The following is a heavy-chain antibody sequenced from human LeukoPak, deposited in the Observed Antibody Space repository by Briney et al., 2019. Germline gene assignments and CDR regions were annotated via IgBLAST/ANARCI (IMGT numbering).Heavy chain of an antibody. CDR3: ARRGDGYNQGVWYFDY. J-gene: IGHJ4*02. CDR2: IYYSGST. D-gene: IGHD5-24*01. Sequence: PSETLSLTCTVSGGSISSYYWSWIRQPPGKGLEWIGYIYYSGSTNYNPPLKSRVTTSVDMSNNQFSLKLSSVTAADTAVYYCARRGDGYNQGVWYFDYWGQGTLVTVSS. CDR1: GGSISSYY. V-gene: IGHV4-59*08.